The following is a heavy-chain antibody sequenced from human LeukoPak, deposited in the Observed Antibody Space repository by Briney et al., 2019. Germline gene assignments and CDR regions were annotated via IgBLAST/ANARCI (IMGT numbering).Heavy chain of an antibody. V-gene: IGHV4-39*07. Sequence: SETLSLTCTVSGGSISSYYWSWIRQPPGKGLEWIGSIYYSGSTYYNPSLKSRVTISVDTSKNQFSLKLSSVTAADTAVYYCARDRTDILTTQTVDYWGQGTLVTVSS. CDR1: GGSISSYY. CDR2: IYYSGST. J-gene: IGHJ4*02. D-gene: IGHD3-9*01. CDR3: ARDRTDILTTQTVDY.